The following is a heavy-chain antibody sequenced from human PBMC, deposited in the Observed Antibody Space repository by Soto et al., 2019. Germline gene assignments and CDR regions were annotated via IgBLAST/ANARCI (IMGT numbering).Heavy chain of an antibody. D-gene: IGHD1-26*01. V-gene: IGHV4-34*01. J-gene: IGHJ4*01. CDR1: GVPFSGYY. Sequence: SKNPSLTSAVYGVPFSGYYWSWIRQSPGKGLEWIGEINHSGNTNYNPSLKSRVTMLVDTSKNQFSLSLSSVTAADTAVYYCANLIVFHSSYYHDYWGHGTLGT. CDR3: ANLIVFHSSYYHDY. CDR2: INHSGNT.